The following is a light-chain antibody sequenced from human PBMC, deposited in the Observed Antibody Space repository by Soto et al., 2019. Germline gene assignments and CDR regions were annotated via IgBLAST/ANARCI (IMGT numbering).Light chain of an antibody. CDR3: QHYNNWVT. Sequence: EIVMTQSPATLSVSPGERATLSCRASQSVSSNLAWYQQKPGQAPRLLIYGASTRATGIPARFSGSGSGTEFTLTSSSLQSEYFAFYYCQHYNNWVTFGPGTKVDIK. J-gene: IGKJ3*01. CDR2: GAS. CDR1: QSVSSN. V-gene: IGKV3-15*01.